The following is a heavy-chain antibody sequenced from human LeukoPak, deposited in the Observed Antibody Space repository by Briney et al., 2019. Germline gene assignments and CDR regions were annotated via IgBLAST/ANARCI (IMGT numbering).Heavy chain of an antibody. CDR2: IRSRAKRYET. Sequence: GGSLRLXCAASVFTFSCSHMQCLRQASGKGREWLGRIRSRAKRYETVYAASVSGSFTISRDDSKNTAYLQMNSLETDASAVYYCTRRDAVAGLLLEYWGQGTLVTVAS. V-gene: IGHV3-73*01. J-gene: IGHJ4*02. D-gene: IGHD6-19*01. CDR3: TRRDAVAGLLLEY. CDR1: VFTFSCSH.